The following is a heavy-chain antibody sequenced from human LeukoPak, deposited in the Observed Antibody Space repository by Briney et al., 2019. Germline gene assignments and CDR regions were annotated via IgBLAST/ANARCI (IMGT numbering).Heavy chain of an antibody. Sequence: GGSLRLSCVASGFTFSSSWMSWVRQGPGKGPEWVANMNQDGSRKYYVDSVKGRFTISRDNAKNSLFLQMNGLRDEDTAVYYCTRDSQGSGTYSTDHWGQGALVTVSS. J-gene: IGHJ4*02. CDR1: GFTFSSSW. CDR2: MNQDGSRK. V-gene: IGHV3-7*01. D-gene: IGHD3-10*01. CDR3: TRDSQGSGTYSTDH.